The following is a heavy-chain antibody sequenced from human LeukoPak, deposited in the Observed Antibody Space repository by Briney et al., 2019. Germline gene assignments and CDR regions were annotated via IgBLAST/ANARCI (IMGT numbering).Heavy chain of an antibody. J-gene: IGHJ4*02. CDR1: GGSISSHY. D-gene: IGHD4-11*01. V-gene: IGHV4-59*11. CDR2: IYYSGST. Sequence: PSETLSLTCTVSGGSISSHYWSWIRQPPGKGLEWIGYIYYSGSTNYNPSLKSRVTISVDTSKNQFSLKLSSVTAADTAVYYCARELDSNYVDYFDYWGQGTLVTASS. CDR3: ARELDSNYVDYFDY.